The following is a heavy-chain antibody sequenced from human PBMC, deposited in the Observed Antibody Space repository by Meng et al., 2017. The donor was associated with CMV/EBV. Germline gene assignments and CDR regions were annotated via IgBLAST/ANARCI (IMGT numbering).Heavy chain of an antibody. CDR3: ARDGARYCSSTSCYQNYYYGMDV. D-gene: IGHD2-2*01. J-gene: IGHJ6*02. V-gene: IGHV3-64*02. Sequence: GESLKISCAASGFTFTYYVMHWVRQSPGKGLEHVAAVHTHGGSKYYADSVKGRFTISRDNSKNTVYLQMGSLRAEDTAVYYCARDGARYCSSTSCYQNYYYGMDVWGQGTTVTVSS. CDR2: VHTHGGSK. CDR1: GFTFTYYV.